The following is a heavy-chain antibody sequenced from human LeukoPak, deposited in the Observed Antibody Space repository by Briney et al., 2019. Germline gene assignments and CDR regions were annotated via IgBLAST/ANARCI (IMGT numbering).Heavy chain of an antibody. CDR1: GFTFDDYA. V-gene: IGHV3-9*01. Sequence: GGSLRLSCAASGFTFDDYAMHWVRQAPGKGLEWVSGISWNSDIIDYADSVKGRFTISRDNAKSSLYLQMDSLRAEDTALYYCAKAGLPAANRYDFWSGYLGPYYYYYYGMVVWGQGTTVTVSS. CDR2: ISWNSDII. CDR3: AKAGLPAANRYDFWSGYLGPYYYYYYGMVV. J-gene: IGHJ6*02. D-gene: IGHD3-3*01.